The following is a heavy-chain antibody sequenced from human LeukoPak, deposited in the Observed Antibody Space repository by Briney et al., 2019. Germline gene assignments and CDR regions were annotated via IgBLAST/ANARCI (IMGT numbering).Heavy chain of an antibody. CDR2: IVVGSGNT. Sequence: ASVKVSCKASGFTFTSSAVQWVRQARGQRLEWIGWIVVGSGNTNYAQKFQERVTITRDMSTSTAYMELSSRRSEDTAVYYCAKSASDDYVWGTPTYYFDYWGQGTLVTVSS. CDR1: GFTFTSSA. CDR3: AKSASDDYVWGTPTYYFDY. J-gene: IGHJ4*02. D-gene: IGHD3-16*01. V-gene: IGHV1-58*01.